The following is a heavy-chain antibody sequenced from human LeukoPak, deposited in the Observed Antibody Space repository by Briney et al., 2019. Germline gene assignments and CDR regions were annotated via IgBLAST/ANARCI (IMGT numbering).Heavy chain of an antibody. CDR1: GGSISSYY. V-gene: IGHV4-59*01. CDR2: IYYSGST. J-gene: IGHJ4*02. Sequence: SETLSLTCTVSGGSISSYYWSWIRQPPGKGLEWIGYIYYSGSTNYNPSLKSRVTISVDTSKNQFSLKLSSVTAADTAVYYCARGGSGGDCSAFDYWGRGTLVTVS. CDR3: ARGGSGGDCSAFDY. D-gene: IGHD2-21*02.